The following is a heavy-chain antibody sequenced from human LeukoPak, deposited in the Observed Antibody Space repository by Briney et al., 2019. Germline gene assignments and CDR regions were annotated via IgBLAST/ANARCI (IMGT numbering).Heavy chain of an antibody. CDR1: GYTFTSYD. CDR2: MNPNSGNT. V-gene: IGHV1-8*01. J-gene: IGHJ4*02. D-gene: IGHD2-2*01. Sequence: ASVKVSCKASGYTFTSYDINWVRQATGQGLEWMGWMNPNSGNTGYAQKFQGRVTMTRNTSISTAYMELSSLRSEDTAVYYCAREAAIVVVPALDYWGQGTLVTVSS. CDR3: AREAAIVVVPALDY.